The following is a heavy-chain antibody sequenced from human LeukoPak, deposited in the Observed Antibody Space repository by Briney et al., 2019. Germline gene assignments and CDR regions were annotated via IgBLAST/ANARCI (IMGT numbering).Heavy chain of an antibody. D-gene: IGHD6-6*01. CDR1: GGSISSGDYY. Sequence: SETLSLTCTVSGGSISSGDYYWSRIRQPPGKGLEWIGYIYYSGSTYYNPSLKSRVTISVDTSKNQFSLKLSSVTAADTAVYYCARHVRVRFDYWGQGTLVTVSS. CDR3: ARHVRVRFDY. CDR2: IYYSGST. J-gene: IGHJ4*02. V-gene: IGHV4-30-4*08.